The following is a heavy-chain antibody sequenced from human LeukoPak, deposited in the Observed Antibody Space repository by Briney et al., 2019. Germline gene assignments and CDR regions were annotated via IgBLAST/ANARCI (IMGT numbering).Heavy chain of an antibody. V-gene: IGHV1-24*01. CDR3: ATEVVEGIVVVPALGY. Sequence: ASVKVSCKVSGYTLTELSMHWVRQAPGKGLEWMGGFDPEDGETIYAQKFQGRVTMTEDTSTDTAYMELSSLRSEDTAVYYCATEVVEGIVVVPALGYWGQGTLVTVSS. J-gene: IGHJ4*02. CDR1: GYTLTELS. CDR2: FDPEDGET. D-gene: IGHD2-2*01.